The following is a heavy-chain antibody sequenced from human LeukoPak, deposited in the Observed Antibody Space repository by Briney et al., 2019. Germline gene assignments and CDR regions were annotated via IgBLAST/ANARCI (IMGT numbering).Heavy chain of an antibody. Sequence: PSETLSLTCTVSGGSISKYYWSWIRQPPGKGLEWIGYIYYSGSTNYNPSLKSRVTISVDTSKNHVSLQLSSVTAADTAVYYCARQPGGRFDYWGQGALVTVSS. J-gene: IGHJ4*02. CDR1: GGSISKYY. CDR3: ARQPGGRFDY. D-gene: IGHD4-23*01. V-gene: IGHV4-59*08. CDR2: IYYSGST.